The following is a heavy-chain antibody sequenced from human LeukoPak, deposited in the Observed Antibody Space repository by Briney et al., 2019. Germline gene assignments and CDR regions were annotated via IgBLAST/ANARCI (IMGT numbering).Heavy chain of an antibody. Sequence: ASVKVSCKASGYSFTAHYIHWVRQAPGQGLEWMGWMNPKSPGTNYEQKFQGRVTITRDTSISTAYMELSSLTSDASAVYYCARDPAQSYYTDVWGIGTTVTVSS. J-gene: IGHJ6*03. CDR1: GYSFTAHY. V-gene: IGHV1-2*02. CDR3: ARDPAQSYYTDV. CDR2: MNPKSPGT.